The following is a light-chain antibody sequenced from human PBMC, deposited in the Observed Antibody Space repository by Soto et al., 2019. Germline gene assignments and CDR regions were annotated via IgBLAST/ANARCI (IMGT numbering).Light chain of an antibody. V-gene: IGKV1-9*01. Sequence: DIQLTQSPSFLSASVGDRVTITCRASQGISSYLAWYQQKPGKAPKLLIYAASTLQSGVPSRFSGSGSGTEFTLTMSNLQPEDFATYYCQQGGTFGPGTKVDI. CDR2: AAS. CDR1: QGISSY. J-gene: IGKJ3*01. CDR3: QQGGT.